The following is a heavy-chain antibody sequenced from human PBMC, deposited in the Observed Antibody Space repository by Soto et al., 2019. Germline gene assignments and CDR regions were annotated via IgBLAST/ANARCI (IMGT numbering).Heavy chain of an antibody. Sequence: QVQLVESGGGVVQPGRSLRLSCAASGFTFSSYGMHWVRQAPGKGLEWVAVISYDGSNKYYADSVKGRFTNSRDNSNNTLYLQMNSLRADDTAVYYCAKLAVPDDRDFDHWGQGTLVTVSS. V-gene: IGHV3-30*18. D-gene: IGHD6-19*01. J-gene: IGHJ4*02. CDR1: GFTFSSYG. CDR2: ISYDGSNK. CDR3: AKLAVPDDRDFDH.